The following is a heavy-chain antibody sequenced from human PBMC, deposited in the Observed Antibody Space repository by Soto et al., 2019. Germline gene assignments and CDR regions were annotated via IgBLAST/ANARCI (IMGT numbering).Heavy chain of an antibody. CDR2: IYPGDSDT. J-gene: IGHJ4*02. Sequence: HGESLKISCKGSGYSFTSYWIGWVRQMPGKGLEWMGIIYPGDSDTRYSPSFQGQVTISADKSISTAYLQWSSLKASDTAMYYCARPVDYDILTGHGPFDYWGQGTLVTVS. CDR1: GYSFTSYW. CDR3: ARPVDYDILTGHGPFDY. V-gene: IGHV5-51*01. D-gene: IGHD3-9*01.